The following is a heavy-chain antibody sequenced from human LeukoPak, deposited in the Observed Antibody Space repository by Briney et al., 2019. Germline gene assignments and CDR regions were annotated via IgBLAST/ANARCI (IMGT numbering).Heavy chain of an antibody. CDR1: GFTFSGYW. Sequence: GGSLRLSCAASGFTFSGYWMNWVRQAPTKGLEWVAIINYDGSDKRYVDSVKGRFTVSRDNANNSLYLQMNSLRAQDTALYYCVRGEGSFDSWGQGTLVTVSS. D-gene: IGHD3-10*01. CDR2: INYDGSDK. J-gene: IGHJ4*02. V-gene: IGHV3-7*03. CDR3: VRGEGSFDS.